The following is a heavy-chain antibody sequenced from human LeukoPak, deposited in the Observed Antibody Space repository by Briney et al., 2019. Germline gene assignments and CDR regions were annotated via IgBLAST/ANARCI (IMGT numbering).Heavy chain of an antibody. CDR3: ARKRDGSGSDFNNYFYYYYMDV. CDR1: GFMFSNYG. D-gene: IGHD3-10*01. J-gene: IGHJ6*03. Sequence: GRSLRLSCVASGFMFSNYGMHWVRHAPGKGLEWVAVFWATGTKKDYADPVKGRFTISRDNTKNTLYLQMNSLRAEDTAVSYCARKRDGSGSDFNNYFYYYYMDVWGKGTTVTVTS. V-gene: IGHV3-33*01. CDR2: FWATGTKK.